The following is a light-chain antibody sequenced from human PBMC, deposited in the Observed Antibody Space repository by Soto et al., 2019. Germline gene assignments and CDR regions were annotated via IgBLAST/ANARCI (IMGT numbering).Light chain of an antibody. CDR2: EVS. CDR1: SSDVGSYNL. CDR3: CSYATPRL. V-gene: IGLV2-23*02. Sequence: QSALTQPASVSGSPGQSITISCTGTSSDVGSYNLVSWYQQYPGKAPKLIIYEVSERPSGVSHRFSGSKSGNTASLTISGLQAEDEADYYCCSYATPRLFGGGTKVTVL. J-gene: IGLJ2*01.